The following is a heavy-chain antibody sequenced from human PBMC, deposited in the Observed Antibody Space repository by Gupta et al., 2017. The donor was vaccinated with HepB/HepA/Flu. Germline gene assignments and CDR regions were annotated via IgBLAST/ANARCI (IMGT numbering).Heavy chain of an antibody. V-gene: IGHV3-23*01. Sequence: EVQLLESGGGLVQPGGSLRLSCAASGFTFSSYAMSWVRQAPGKGLEWVSAIRGSGGSTNYADSVKGRVTISRDNSKNTLYLQMNSLRAEDTAVDYCAKGADFWSGDNQFDYWGQGTLVTVSS. CDR2: IRGSGGST. CDR1: GFTFSSYA. CDR3: AKGADFWSGDNQFDY. D-gene: IGHD3-3*01. J-gene: IGHJ4*02.